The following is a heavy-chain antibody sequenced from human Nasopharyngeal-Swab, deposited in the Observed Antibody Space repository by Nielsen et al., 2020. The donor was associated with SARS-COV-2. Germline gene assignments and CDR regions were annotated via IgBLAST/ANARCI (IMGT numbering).Heavy chain of an antibody. J-gene: IGHJ4*02. V-gene: IGHV1-3*01. CDR1: GYTFTSYA. CDR3: ARWGVATIWEDY. Sequence: ASVKVSCKASGYTFTSYAMHWVRQAPGQRLEWMGWINAGNGNTKYAQKFQGRVTITRDTSASTAYMELSSLRSEDTAVYYCARWGVATIWEDYWGQGTLVTVSS. D-gene: IGHD5-24*01. CDR2: INAGNGNT.